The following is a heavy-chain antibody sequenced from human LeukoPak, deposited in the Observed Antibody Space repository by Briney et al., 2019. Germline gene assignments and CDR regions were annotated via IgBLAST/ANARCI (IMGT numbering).Heavy chain of an antibody. CDR3: ANMAVPA. CDR1: GFTFSSYG. V-gene: IGHV3-74*01. J-gene: IGHJ5*02. D-gene: IGHD6-19*01. CDR2: INSDGSTI. Sequence: GGTLRLSCAASGFTFSSYGMSWVRQAPGKGLVWVSRINSDGSTITYADSVKGRFTISRDNAKNTLYLQMNSLRAEDTAVYYCANMAVPALGQGTLVTVSS.